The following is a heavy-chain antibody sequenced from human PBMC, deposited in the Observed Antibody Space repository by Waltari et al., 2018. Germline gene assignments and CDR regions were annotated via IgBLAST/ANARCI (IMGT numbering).Heavy chain of an antibody. CDR1: GFSFLGHE. CDR3: ARYGIAARSYFFEY. D-gene: IGHD6-6*01. CDR2: ISSSDGTT. Sequence: VQLVESGGGLVQPGGSLRPSCAASGFSFLGHERNWVRQAPGKGLEWVSYISSSDGTTYYADSVKGRFTISRDNAKNSLYLQMNSLRDEDTAVYYCARYGIAARSYFFEYWGQGTLVTVSS. J-gene: IGHJ4*02. V-gene: IGHV3-48*03.